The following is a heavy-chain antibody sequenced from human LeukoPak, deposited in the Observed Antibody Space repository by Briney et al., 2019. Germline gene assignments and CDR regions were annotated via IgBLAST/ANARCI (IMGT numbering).Heavy chain of an antibody. Sequence: KPSETLSLTCTVSGGSISSYYWSWIRQPAGKGLEWIGRIYTSGSTNYNPSLKSQVTMSVDTSKNQFSLKLSSVTAADTAVYYCARFRYCSSTSCPGNWFDPWGQGTLVTVSS. CDR1: GGSISSYY. CDR2: IYTSGST. V-gene: IGHV4-4*07. CDR3: ARFRYCSSTSCPGNWFDP. D-gene: IGHD2-2*01. J-gene: IGHJ5*02.